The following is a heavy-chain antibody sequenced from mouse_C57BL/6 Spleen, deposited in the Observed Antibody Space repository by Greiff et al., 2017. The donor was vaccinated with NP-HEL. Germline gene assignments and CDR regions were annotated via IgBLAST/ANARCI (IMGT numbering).Heavy chain of an antibody. CDR3: TREGLRIVTTRFYYFDY. CDR1: GYTFTDYE. Sequence: QVQLQQSGAELVRPGASVTLSCKASGYTFTDYEMHWAKQTPVPGLEWIGAIDPETGGTAYNQKFKGKAILTADKSSSTAYMELRSLTSEDSAVYYCTREGLRIVTTRFYYFDYWGQGTTLTVSS. V-gene: IGHV1-15*01. D-gene: IGHD2-5*01. CDR2: IDPETGGT. J-gene: IGHJ2*01.